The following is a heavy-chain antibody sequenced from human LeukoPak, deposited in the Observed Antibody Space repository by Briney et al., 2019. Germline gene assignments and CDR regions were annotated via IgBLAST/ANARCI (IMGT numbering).Heavy chain of an antibody. V-gene: IGHV3-30*01. CDR1: GFTFSSYP. D-gene: IGHD2-2*01. CDR2: VSDDGNKK. Sequence: GGSLRLSCAASGFTFSSYPMHWVRQAPGKGLEWVAVVSDDGNKKFDADFVKGRFTISRDNSKNTLYLQMNSLRGEDTAVYYCARGQLLLEGYFYYIDVWGKGTTVTVSS. CDR3: ARGQLLLEGYFYYIDV. J-gene: IGHJ6*03.